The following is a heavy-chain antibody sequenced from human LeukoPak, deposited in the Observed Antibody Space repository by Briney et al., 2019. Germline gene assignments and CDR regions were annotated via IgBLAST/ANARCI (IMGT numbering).Heavy chain of an antibody. J-gene: IGHJ4*02. CDR3: ASQLGYGGNSHFDY. CDR2: ISYDGSNK. D-gene: IGHD4-23*01. V-gene: IGHV3-30*01. CDR1: GFTFSSYA. Sequence: GGSLRLSCAASGFTFSSYAMHWVRQAPGKGLEWVAVISYDGSNKYYADSVKGRFTISRDNAKNSLYLQMNSLRAEDTALYYCASQLGYGGNSHFDYWGQGTLVTVSS.